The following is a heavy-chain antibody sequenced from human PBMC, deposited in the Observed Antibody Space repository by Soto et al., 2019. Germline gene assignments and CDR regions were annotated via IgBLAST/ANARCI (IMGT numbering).Heavy chain of an antibody. V-gene: IGHV3-33*01. J-gene: IGHJ6*02. CDR1: GFTFSSYG. CDR3: ARGGNMGEGGMDV. Sequence: GGSLRLSCAASGFTFSSYGMHWVRQAPGKGLEWVAVIWYDGSNKYYADSVKGRFTISRDNSKNTLYLQMNSLRAEDTAVYYCARGGNMGEGGMDVWGQGTTVTVSS. CDR2: IWYDGSNK. D-gene: IGHD3-16*01.